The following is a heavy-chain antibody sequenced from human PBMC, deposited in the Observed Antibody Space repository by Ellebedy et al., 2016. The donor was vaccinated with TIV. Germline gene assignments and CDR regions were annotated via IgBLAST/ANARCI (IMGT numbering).Heavy chain of an antibody. D-gene: IGHD4-17*01. CDR1: GFNFRSYW. Sequence: PGGSLRLSCAASGFNFRSYWMTWVRQGPGKGLEWVANIYQDGSQIFYADSVKGRFTVSRDNVRDSMFLQMHSLRAEDTAIYFCARRGAYGDYAVQINSWLDAWGQGTRVIVSS. CDR3: ARRGAYGDYAVQINSWLDA. CDR2: IYQDGSQI. J-gene: IGHJ5*02. V-gene: IGHV3-7*01.